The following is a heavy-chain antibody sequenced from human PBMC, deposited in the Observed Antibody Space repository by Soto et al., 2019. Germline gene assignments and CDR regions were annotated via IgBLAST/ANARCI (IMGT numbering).Heavy chain of an antibody. CDR1: GFSFSSYS. Sequence: GGSLRLSCAASGFSFSSYSMSWVRQAPGKGLEWVSSISSSGSYIYYADSLKGRFTISRDNAKNSLYLQMNSLRAEDTAVYYCGREGGSGSSFPIWGQGTLVTVSS. CDR3: GREGGSGSSFPI. CDR2: ISSSGSYI. V-gene: IGHV3-21*01. D-gene: IGHD3-10*01. J-gene: IGHJ4*02.